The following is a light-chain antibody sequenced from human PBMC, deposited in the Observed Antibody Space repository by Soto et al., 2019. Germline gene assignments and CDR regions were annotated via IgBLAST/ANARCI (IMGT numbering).Light chain of an antibody. CDR1: QGIRHD. V-gene: IGKV1-17*01. CDR3: LPHNSYPLLS. J-gene: IGKJ4*01. CDR2: AAS. Sequence: DIQMTQSQSSLSASVADRVTITCRASQGIRHDLGWYKQKPGKAPKRLIYAASSLQSGVPSRFSGSGSGTEFTLTISSLQPEDFATNYSLPHNSYPLLSFGGGTKVEIQ.